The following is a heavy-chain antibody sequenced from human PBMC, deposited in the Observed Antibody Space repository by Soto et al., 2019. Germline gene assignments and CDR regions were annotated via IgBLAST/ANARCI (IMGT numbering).Heavy chain of an antibody. V-gene: IGHV3-23*01. CDR2: ISGGDDTT. D-gene: IGHD3-10*01. J-gene: IGHJ4*02. Sequence: EVQLLESGGGLVQPGGSLRLSCAASGFTFNNYAMTWVRQAPGKGLEWVSAISGGDDTTSYADSVKGRFTVSRDGSKNTLYLQRSSLRAEDTALYYCAKGRGGSGSLTPRVDFWGQGTLVTVSS. CDR1: GFTFNNYA. CDR3: AKGRGGSGSLTPRVDF.